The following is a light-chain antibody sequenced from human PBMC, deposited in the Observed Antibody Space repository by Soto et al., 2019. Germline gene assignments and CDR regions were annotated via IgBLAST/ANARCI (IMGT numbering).Light chain of an antibody. J-gene: IGKJ1*01. Sequence: EIVLTQSPGTLSLSPGERATLSCRASQSVSSNYLAWFQQKPGQAPRLLIYAASSRATGIPDRFSGSGSGTDFTITISRLEAEDFAVYYCQQYGSSPQTFGQGTKVEIK. CDR2: AAS. V-gene: IGKV3-20*01. CDR3: QQYGSSPQT. CDR1: QSVSSNY.